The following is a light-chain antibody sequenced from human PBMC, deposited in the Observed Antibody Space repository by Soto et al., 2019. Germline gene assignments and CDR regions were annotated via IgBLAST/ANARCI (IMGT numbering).Light chain of an antibody. CDR1: SSDVGGYNY. J-gene: IGLJ1*01. CDR3: CSYAGSYTPVV. CDR2: DVS. V-gene: IGLV2-11*01. Sequence: QYALTQPRSVSGSPGQSVTISCTGTSSDVGGYNYVSWYQQHPGKAPKLMIYDVSKRPSGVPDRFSGSKSGNTASLTISGLQAEDEADYYCCSYAGSYTPVVFGTGTKLTVL.